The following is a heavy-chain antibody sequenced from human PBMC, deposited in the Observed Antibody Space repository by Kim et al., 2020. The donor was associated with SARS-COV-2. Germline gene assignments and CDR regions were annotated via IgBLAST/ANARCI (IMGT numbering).Heavy chain of an antibody. Sequence: SVKVSCKASGGTFSSYAISWVRQAPGQGLEWMGGIIPIFGTANYAQKFQGRVTITADESTSTAYMELSSLRSEDTAVYYCAREGGSSWYYYYYGMDVWGQGTTVTVSS. CDR1: GGTFSSYA. CDR3: AREGGSSWYYYYYGMDV. CDR2: IIPIFGTA. J-gene: IGHJ6*02. V-gene: IGHV1-69*13. D-gene: IGHD6-13*01.